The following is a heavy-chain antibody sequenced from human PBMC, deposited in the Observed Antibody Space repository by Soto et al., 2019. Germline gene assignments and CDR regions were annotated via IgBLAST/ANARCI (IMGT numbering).Heavy chain of an antibody. CDR2: INVANGNT. J-gene: IGHJ4*01. CDR1: GYTFIRSA. D-gene: IGHD3-3*01. V-gene: IGHV1-3*05. CDR3: ARGNLWSGYPYYCDY. Sequence: QVQLVQSGAEKTKPGASVKVSCKASGYTFIRSAMHWVRQAPGQRLEWMGWINVANGNTKYSQKFQGRVTITRDTSATTGYMELSSLTSEDTAVYYCARGNLWSGYPYYCDYGGHGTLVTVSS.